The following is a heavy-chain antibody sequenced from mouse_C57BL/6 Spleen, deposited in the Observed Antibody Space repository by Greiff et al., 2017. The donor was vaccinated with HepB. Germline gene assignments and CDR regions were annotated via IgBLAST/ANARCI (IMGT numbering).Heavy chain of an antibody. D-gene: IGHD2-5*01. Sequence: VQLQQPGTELVKPGASVKLSCKASGYTFTSYWMHWVKQRPGQGLEWIGNINPSNGGTNYNEKFKSKATLTVDKSSSTAYMQLSSLTSEDSAVYYCARDGESYYSNSAWFAYWGQGTLVTVSA. V-gene: IGHV1-53*01. CDR2: INPSNGGT. CDR3: ARDGESYYSNSAWFAY. CDR1: GYTFTSYW. J-gene: IGHJ3*01.